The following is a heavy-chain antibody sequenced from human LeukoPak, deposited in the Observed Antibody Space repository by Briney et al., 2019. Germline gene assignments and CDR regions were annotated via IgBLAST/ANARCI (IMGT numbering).Heavy chain of an antibody. CDR3: TREPPRHSSGWLS. J-gene: IGHJ5*02. V-gene: IGHV4-4*02. CDR2: IHHTGST. Sequence: TSETLSLTCAVSGDSIRSSSWWSWVRQPPGKGLEWIGEIHHTGSTNYNPSLKSRVTMSVDNSKNQFSLRVSSVTAADTAVYYCTREPPRHSSGWLSWGQGTLVTVSS. D-gene: IGHD6-19*01. CDR1: GDSIRSSSW.